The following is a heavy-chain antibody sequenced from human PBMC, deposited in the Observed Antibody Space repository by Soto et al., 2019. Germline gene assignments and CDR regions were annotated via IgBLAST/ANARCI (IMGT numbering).Heavy chain of an antibody. CDR1: GYSFTSYW. V-gene: IGHV5-51*01. CDR2: IYPGDSDT. Sequence: PGESLKISCKGSGYSFTSYWIGWVRQMPGKGLEWMGIIYPGDSDTRYSPSFQGQVTISADKSISTAYLQWSSLKASDTAMYYCASPGRPWFGEDYYGMDVWGQGTTVTVSS. CDR3: ASPGRPWFGEDYYGMDV. D-gene: IGHD3-10*01. J-gene: IGHJ6*02.